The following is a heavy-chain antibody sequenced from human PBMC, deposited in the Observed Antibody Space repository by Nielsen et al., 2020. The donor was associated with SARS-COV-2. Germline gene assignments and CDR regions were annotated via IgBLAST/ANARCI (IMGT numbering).Heavy chain of an antibody. V-gene: IGHV3-33*01. D-gene: IGHD1-26*01. J-gene: IGHJ4*02. Sequence: GGSLRLSCAAPGFTFSSYGMHWVRQAPGKGLEWVAVIWYDGSNKYYADSVKGRFTISRDNSKNTLYLQMNSLRAEDTAVYYCAREGGSYFAYFDYWGQGTLVTVSS. CDR2: IWYDGSNK. CDR1: GFTFSSYG. CDR3: AREGGSYFAYFDY.